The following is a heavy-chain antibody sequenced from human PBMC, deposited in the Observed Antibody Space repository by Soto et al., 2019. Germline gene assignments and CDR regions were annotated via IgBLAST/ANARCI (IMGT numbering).Heavy chain of an antibody. CDR1: GFTFSDYY. J-gene: IGHJ6*03. CDR2: IGTSASAI. V-gene: IGHV3-11*01. CDR3: ARNRNTSTIYYYYYMDV. Sequence: GGSLRLSCAASGFTFSDYYMSWIRQAPGKGLEWVSYIGTSASAIYYADSVRGRFTTSRDNAKNSLYLQMNSLRAEDTAVYYCARNRNTSTIYYYYYMDVWGKGTTVTVSS.